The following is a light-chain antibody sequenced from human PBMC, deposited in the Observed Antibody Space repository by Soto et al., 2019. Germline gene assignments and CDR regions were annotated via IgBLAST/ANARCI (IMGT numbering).Light chain of an antibody. V-gene: IGKV1-33*01. CDR3: QQYDNLPYT. J-gene: IGKJ2*01. CDR1: QDISDY. Sequence: DIQMTQSPSSLSASVGDRVTITCQASQDISDYLNWYQQKPGKAPKLLIFDTSHLETGVPSRFSGSGSGTDFTFTISSLQPEDFATYYSQQYDNLPYTFGHGTNLEIK. CDR2: DTS.